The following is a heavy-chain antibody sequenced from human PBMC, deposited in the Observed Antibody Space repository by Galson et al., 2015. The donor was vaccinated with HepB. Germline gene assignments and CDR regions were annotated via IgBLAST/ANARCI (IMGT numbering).Heavy chain of an antibody. V-gene: IGHV3-23*01. Sequence: SLRLSCAASGFTFSSYAMSWVRQAPGKGLEWVSAISGSGGSTYYADSVKGRFTISRDNSKNTLYLQMNSLRAEDTAVYYCAKGLSGYCSGGSCYTNDYWGQGTLVTVSS. J-gene: IGHJ4*02. D-gene: IGHD2-15*01. CDR1: GFTFSSYA. CDR3: AKGLSGYCSGGSCYTNDY. CDR2: ISGSGGST.